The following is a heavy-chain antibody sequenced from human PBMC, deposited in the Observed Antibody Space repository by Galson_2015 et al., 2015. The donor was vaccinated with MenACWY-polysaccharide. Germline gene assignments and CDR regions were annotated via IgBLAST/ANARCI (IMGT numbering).Heavy chain of an antibody. J-gene: IGHJ5*02. CDR3: AGGGLVRGALGWIDP. D-gene: IGHD3-16*02. CDR2: TYYRSKWYI. V-gene: IGHV6-1*01. Sequence: CAISGDSASSYSAGWNWIRQSPSRGLEWLGRTYYRSKWYIDYAVSVNGRISITPDTSRNQSSLQLSSVTPEDTAIYYCAGGGLVRGALGWIDPWGPGILVTVSS. CDR1: GDSASSYSAG.